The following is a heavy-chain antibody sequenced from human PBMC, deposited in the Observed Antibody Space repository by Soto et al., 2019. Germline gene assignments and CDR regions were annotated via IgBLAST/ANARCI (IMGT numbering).Heavy chain of an antibody. D-gene: IGHD1-26*01. CDR2: MYSGGTAT. V-gene: IGHV3-53*01. J-gene: IGHJ4*02. Sequence: EVQLVESGAGLIQPGGSLRLSCAASGFTVSNNYMTWVRQAPGKGLEWVSVMYSGGTATSYADSVKGRFTVSRDNSKNTVSLQLDSLKADDTAVYYCARGVPVGAIGRFYFDSWGQGTLVTVSS. CDR3: ARGVPVGAIGRFYFDS. CDR1: GFTVSNNY.